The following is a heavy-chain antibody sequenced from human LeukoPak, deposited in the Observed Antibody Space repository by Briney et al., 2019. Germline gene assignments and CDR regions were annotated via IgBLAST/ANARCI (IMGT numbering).Heavy chain of an antibody. CDR2: IPGTGYTT. V-gene: IGHV3-23*01. D-gene: IGHD6-19*01. CDR1: GFTFSRYD. Sequence: PVGSLRLSCAASGFTFSRYDLSWVRQAPGKGLEWDSSIPGTGYTTYYADSVKGRFTISRDNSKNTLYLQMNSLRAEDTAVYYCAKASSGWSPPEYWGQGTLVTVSS. J-gene: IGHJ4*02. CDR3: AKASSGWSPPEY.